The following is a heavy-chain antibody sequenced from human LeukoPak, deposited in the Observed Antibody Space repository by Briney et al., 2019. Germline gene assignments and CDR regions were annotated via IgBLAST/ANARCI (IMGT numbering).Heavy chain of an antibody. CDR1: GFTVSTNY. D-gene: IGHD4-17*01. CDR2: IYSGGST. J-gene: IGHJ4*02. CDR3: ARGMTNPFDY. V-gene: IGHV3-53*04. Sequence: GGSLRLSCAASGFTVSTNYMSRVRQAPGKGLEWVSVIYSGGSTYYADSVKGRFTISRHNSENTLYLQMNSLRAEDTAVYYCARGMTNPFDYWAREPWSPSPQ.